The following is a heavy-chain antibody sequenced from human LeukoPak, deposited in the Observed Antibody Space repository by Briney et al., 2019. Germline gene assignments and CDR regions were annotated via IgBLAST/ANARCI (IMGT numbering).Heavy chain of an antibody. Sequence: GASVKVSCKASGYTFTSYYMHWVRQAPGQGLEWMGWISVYNGNTDYAQKVQGRVTMTTDTSTSTAYMEVRSLRSDDTAVYYCVSMITFGGVSYWGQGTLVTVSS. J-gene: IGHJ4*02. CDR2: ISVYNGNT. V-gene: IGHV1-18*04. CDR1: GYTFTSYY. CDR3: VSMITFGGVSY. D-gene: IGHD3-16*01.